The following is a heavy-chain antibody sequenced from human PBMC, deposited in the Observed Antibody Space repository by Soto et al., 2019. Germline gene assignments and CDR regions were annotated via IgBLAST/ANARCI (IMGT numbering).Heavy chain of an antibody. V-gene: IGHV3-23*01. CDR2: VSGSADNT. J-gene: IGHJ5*02. D-gene: IGHD6-19*01. Sequence: GGSLRLSCAASGFTFSSYAMSWVRQAPGEGPEWVSTVSGSADNTYYADSVRGRFTISRDNSKNTLYLQMNSLRAEDTAVYYCAKDPQSSGWSYNWFDPWGQGTLVTVSS. CDR1: GFTFSSYA. CDR3: AKDPQSSGWSYNWFDP.